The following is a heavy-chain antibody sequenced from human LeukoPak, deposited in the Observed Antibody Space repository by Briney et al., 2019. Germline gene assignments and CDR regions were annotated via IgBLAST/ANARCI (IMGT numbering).Heavy chain of an antibody. CDR1: GGSFSGYY. CDR3: ARGALWFGDPLAFDI. D-gene: IGHD3-10*01. J-gene: IGHJ3*02. Sequence: SETLSLTCAVYGGSFSGYYWSWIRQPPGKGLEWIGEINHSGGTNYNPSLKSRVTISVDTSKNQFSLKLSSVTAADTAVYYCARGALWFGDPLAFDIWGQGTMVTVSS. CDR2: INHSGGT. V-gene: IGHV4-34*01.